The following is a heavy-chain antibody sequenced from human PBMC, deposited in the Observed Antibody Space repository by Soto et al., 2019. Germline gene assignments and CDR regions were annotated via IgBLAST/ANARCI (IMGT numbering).Heavy chain of an antibody. J-gene: IGHJ4*02. V-gene: IGHV3-9*01. CDR2: ISWNSGSI. CDR3: AKDYSGSYSFDY. Sequence: PGGSLRLSCAASGFTFDNYAMHWVRQAPGKGLEWVSGISWNSGSIDYADSVKGRFTISRDNAKNSLYLQMNSLRAEDTALYYCAKDYSGSYSFDYWGQGXLVTVYS. CDR1: GFTFDNYA. D-gene: IGHD1-26*01.